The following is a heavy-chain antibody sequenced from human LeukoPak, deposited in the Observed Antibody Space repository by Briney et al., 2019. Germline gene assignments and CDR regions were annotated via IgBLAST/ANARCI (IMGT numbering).Heavy chain of an antibody. Sequence: PSETLSLTCAVYGGSFSGYYWSWIRQPPGKGLEWIAYISYSGSTNYNPSLTSRVTISIDTSKNQFSLVLTSVTAADTAVYYCARSGGYNRNIDYWGQGALVTVSS. CDR1: GGSFSGYY. CDR3: ARSGGYNRNIDY. D-gene: IGHD5-24*01. V-gene: IGHV4-59*01. CDR2: ISYSGST. J-gene: IGHJ4*02.